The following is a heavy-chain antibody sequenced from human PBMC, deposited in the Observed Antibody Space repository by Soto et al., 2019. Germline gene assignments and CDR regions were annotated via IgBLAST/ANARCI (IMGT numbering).Heavy chain of an antibody. CDR1: GFTFSSYA. CDR3: ARDLSLWFGESSSLDY. D-gene: IGHD3-10*01. V-gene: IGHV3-30-3*01. Sequence: GGSLRLSCAASGFTFSSYAMHWVRQAPGKGLEWVAVISYDGSNKYYADSVKGRFTISRDNSKNTLYLQMNSLRAEDTAVYYCARDLSLWFGESSSLDYWGQGTLVTVSS. CDR2: ISYDGSNK. J-gene: IGHJ4*02.